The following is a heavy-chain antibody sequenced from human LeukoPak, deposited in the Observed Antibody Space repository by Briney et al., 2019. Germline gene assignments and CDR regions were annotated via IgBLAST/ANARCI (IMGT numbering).Heavy chain of an antibody. CDR1: VGSISISSYY. V-gene: IGHV4-39*07. CDR2: I. Sequence: SEPLSLTCTVSVGSISISSYYCGWIRQPPGKGLEWIGSIYYNPSLKSRGTISVDTSKNQFSLKLSSVTAADTAVYYCARAQGDDLAFDPWGQGTLVTVSS. D-gene: IGHD3-16*01. J-gene: IGHJ5*02. CDR3: ARAQGDDLAFDP.